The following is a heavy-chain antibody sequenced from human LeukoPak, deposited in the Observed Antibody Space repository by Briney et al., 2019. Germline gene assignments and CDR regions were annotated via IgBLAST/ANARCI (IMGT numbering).Heavy chain of an antibody. CDR2: IYYSGTT. D-gene: IGHD5-18*01. Sequence: SETLSLTCSVSGGSISTSSYYWGWIRQSPGKGLEWIGAIYYSGTTYYNASLKSRLTMSIDTSRNQFYLRLSSVTAADTAVYFCARSFTALIMSWGQGTLVTV. V-gene: IGHV4-39*07. J-gene: IGHJ5*02. CDR1: GGSISTSSYY. CDR3: ARSFTALIMS.